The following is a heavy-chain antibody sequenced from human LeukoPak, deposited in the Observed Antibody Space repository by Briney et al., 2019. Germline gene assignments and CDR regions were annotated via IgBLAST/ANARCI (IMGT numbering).Heavy chain of an antibody. D-gene: IGHD1-26*01. V-gene: IGHV3-21*01. J-gene: IGHJ4*02. CDR1: GFTFSSYS. Sequence: GGSLTLSCAASGFTFSSYSMNWVRQAPGKGLEWVSSISTSGGYIYYADAVKGRFTMSRDNAKNPLYLQMDSLRAEDTAVYYCARDLVLSRSVGASEKVDYWGQGTLVTVSS. CDR2: ISTSGGYI. CDR3: ARDLVLSRSVGASEKVDY.